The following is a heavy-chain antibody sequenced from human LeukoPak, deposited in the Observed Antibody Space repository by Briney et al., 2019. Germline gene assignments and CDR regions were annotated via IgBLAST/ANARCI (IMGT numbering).Heavy chain of an antibody. J-gene: IGHJ4*02. CDR3: ARWICGSTSCYYDY. CDR1: GFSFSTYN. CDR2: LYSGGST. Sequence: PGGSLRLSCVASGFSFSTYNMNWVRQAPGMNLEWVSILYSGGSTYYADSVKGRFTISRDNSKNTLYLQMNSLRAEDTAVYYCARWICGSTSCYYDYWGQGTLVTVSS. V-gene: IGHV3-53*01. D-gene: IGHD2-2*01.